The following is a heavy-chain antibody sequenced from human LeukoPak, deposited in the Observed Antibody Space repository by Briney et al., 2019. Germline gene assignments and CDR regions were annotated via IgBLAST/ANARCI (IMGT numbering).Heavy chain of an antibody. CDR2: IRYDGSNK. J-gene: IGHJ4*02. CDR3: AKEVQQQPDGGYYFDY. D-gene: IGHD6-13*01. V-gene: IGHV3-30*02. CDR1: GFTFSSYG. Sequence: GGSLRLSCAASGFTFSSYGMHWVRQAPGKGLEWVAFIRYDGSNKYYADSVKGRFTISRDNSKNTLYLQMNSLRAEDTAVYYCAKEVQQQPDGGYYFDYWGQGTLVTVSS.